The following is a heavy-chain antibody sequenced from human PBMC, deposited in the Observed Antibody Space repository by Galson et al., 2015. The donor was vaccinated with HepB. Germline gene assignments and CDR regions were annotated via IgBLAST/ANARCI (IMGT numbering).Heavy chain of an antibody. Sequence: SVKVSCKASGYTFTSYYMHWVRQAPGQGLEWMGIINPSGGSTSYAQKFQGRVTMTRDTSTSTVYMELSSLRSEDTAVYYCATLREEIAVAGHDAFDIWGQGTMVTVSS. CDR1: GYTFTSYY. D-gene: IGHD6-19*01. CDR2: INPSGGST. V-gene: IGHV1-46*01. CDR3: ATLREEIAVAGHDAFDI. J-gene: IGHJ3*02.